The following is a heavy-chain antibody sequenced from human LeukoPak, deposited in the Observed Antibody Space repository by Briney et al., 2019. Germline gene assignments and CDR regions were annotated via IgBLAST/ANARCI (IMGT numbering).Heavy chain of an antibody. CDR2: IIPIFGTA. CDR1: GGTFSSYA. CDR3: ARQPQQYSSGWYLSGYYFDY. D-gene: IGHD6-19*01. V-gene: IGHV1-69*05. Sequence: GSSVKVSCKASGGTFSSYAISWVRQAPGQGLEWMGGIIPIFGTADYAQKFQGRVTITTDESTSTAYMELSSLRSEDTAVYYCARQPQQYSSGWYLSGYYFDYWGQGTLVTVSS. J-gene: IGHJ4*02.